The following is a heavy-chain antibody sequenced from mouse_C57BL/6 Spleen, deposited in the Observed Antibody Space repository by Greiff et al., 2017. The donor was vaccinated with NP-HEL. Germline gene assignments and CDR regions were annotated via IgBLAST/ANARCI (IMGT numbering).Heavy chain of an antibody. CDR2: IYPGSGNT. Sequence: QVQLKESGAELVRPGASVKLSCKASGYTFTDYYINWVKQRTGQGLEWIARIYPGSGNTYYNEKFKGKATLTAEKSSSTAYMQLSSLTSEDSAVYFCARYAGPFAYWGQGTLVTVSA. D-gene: IGHD6-5*01. CDR3: ARYAGPFAY. J-gene: IGHJ3*01. V-gene: IGHV1-76*01. CDR1: GYTFTDYY.